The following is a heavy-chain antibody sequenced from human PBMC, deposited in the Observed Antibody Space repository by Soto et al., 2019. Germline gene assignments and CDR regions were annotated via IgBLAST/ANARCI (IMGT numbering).Heavy chain of an antibody. CDR1: GGSISSRTFW. CDR3: ARHPRDDYNYGGSGIFDY. J-gene: IGHJ4*02. CDR2: MYYSGSS. Sequence: LSLTCSVSGGSISSRTFWWAWIRQPPGKGLEWIGDMYYSGSSYSSPSLKSRVTLSVDTSKNQLSLKPNSITAADTAVYYCARHPRDDYNYGGSGIFDYWGQGTLVTGSS. D-gene: IGHD4-4*01. V-gene: IGHV4-39*01.